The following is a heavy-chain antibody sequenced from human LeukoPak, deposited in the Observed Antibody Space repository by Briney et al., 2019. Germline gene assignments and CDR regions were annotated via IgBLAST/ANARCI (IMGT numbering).Heavy chain of an antibody. Sequence: ASVKVSCKASGYTFSSYYMHWVRQAPGQGLEWMGIINPSVGTTSYAQKFQGRVSMTRDTSTSTVYMELSSLRSADTAVNYFARMAPYNFSRRGFHDWGQGTLVIVSS. J-gene: IGHJ4*02. CDR1: GYTFSSYY. CDR3: ARMAPYNFSRRGFHD. CDR2: INPSVGTT. D-gene: IGHD1-20*01. V-gene: IGHV1-46*03.